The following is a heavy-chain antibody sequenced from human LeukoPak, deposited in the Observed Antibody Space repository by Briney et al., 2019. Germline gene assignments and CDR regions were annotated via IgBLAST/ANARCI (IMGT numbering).Heavy chain of an antibody. CDR1: GFTFSSYW. D-gene: IGHD6-19*01. J-gene: IGHJ4*02. CDR3: ARSRYVAGQHYFDY. Sequence: GGSLRLSCAASGFTFSSYWMSWVRQAPGKGLEWVANIKQDGSEKYYVDSVKGRFTISRDNAKNSLYLQMNSLRAEDTAVYYCARSRYVAGQHYFDYWGQGTLVTVSS. V-gene: IGHV3-7*01. CDR2: IKQDGSEK.